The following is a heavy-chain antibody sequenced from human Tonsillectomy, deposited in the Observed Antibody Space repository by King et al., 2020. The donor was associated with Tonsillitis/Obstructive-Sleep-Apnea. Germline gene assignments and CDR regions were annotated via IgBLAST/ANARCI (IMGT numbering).Heavy chain of an antibody. D-gene: IGHD5-12*01. J-gene: IGHJ4*02. CDR1: GGSFSGYY. V-gene: IGHV4-34*01. CDR3: ASGPSIVATGFDY. CDR2: INHSGST. Sequence: VQLQQWGAGLLKPSETLSLTCAIYGGSFSGYYWSWIRQPPGKGLEWIGEINHSGSTNYNPSLKSRVTISVDTSKNQFSLKLSSVTAADTAVYYCASGPSIVATGFDYWGQGTLVTVSS.